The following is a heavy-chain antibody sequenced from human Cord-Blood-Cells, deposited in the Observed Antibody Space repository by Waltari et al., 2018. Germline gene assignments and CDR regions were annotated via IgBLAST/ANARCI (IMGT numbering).Heavy chain of an antibody. Sequence: QVQLVESGGGVVQLGGSLRLSCAASGFTFSSSAMHWVRQAPGKGLEWVAVISYDGSNKYYADSVKGRFTISRDNSKNTLYLQMNSLRAEDTAVYYCARETALTAASFDYWGQGTLVTVSS. D-gene: IGHD6-13*01. J-gene: IGHJ4*02. CDR2: ISYDGSNK. V-gene: IGHV3-30-3*01. CDR1: GFTFSSSA. CDR3: ARETALTAASFDY.